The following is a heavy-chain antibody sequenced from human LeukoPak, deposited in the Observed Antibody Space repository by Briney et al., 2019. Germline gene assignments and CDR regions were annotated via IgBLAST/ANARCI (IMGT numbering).Heavy chain of an antibody. J-gene: IGHJ4*02. CDR1: GGTFSSYA. Sequence: SVKVSCKASGGTFSSYAISWVRQAPGQGLEWMGGIIPIFGTANYAQKFQGRVTITADESTSTAYMELNSLRSDDTAVYYCAKAKPQGSDRDFDYWGQGTLVTVSS. CDR2: IIPIFGTA. V-gene: IGHV1-69*13. D-gene: IGHD1-14*01. CDR3: AKAKPQGSDRDFDY.